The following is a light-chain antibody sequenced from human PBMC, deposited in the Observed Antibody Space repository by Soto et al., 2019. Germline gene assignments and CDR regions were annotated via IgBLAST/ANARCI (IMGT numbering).Light chain of an antibody. J-gene: IGLJ2*01. CDR3: SSYAGSHNYIV. V-gene: IGLV2-8*01. Sequence: QSALTQPPSASGSPGQSVTISCTGTSSDVGGYNYVSWYQQHPGKAPKLMISEVNKRPSGVPDRFSGSKSGNTASLTVSGLQAEDEADYYCSSYAGSHNYIVFGGGTKVTVL. CDR1: SSDVGGYNY. CDR2: EVN.